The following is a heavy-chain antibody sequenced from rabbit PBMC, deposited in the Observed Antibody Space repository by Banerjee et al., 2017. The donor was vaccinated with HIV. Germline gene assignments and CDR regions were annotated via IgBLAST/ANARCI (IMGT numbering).Heavy chain of an antibody. CDR3: ARDLGGSGDL. Sequence: QEQLEESGGDLVKPEGSLTLTCTASAFSFSSGYYMCWVRQAPGKGLEWIACINTSSGSTGDATWAKGRIPISRTSSTTVALQMASLTAAYTATYFCARDLGGSGDLWGPGTLVTVS. V-gene: IGHV1S45*01. CDR1: AFSFSSGYY. J-gene: IGHJ4*01. D-gene: IGHD1-1*01. CDR2: INTSSGST.